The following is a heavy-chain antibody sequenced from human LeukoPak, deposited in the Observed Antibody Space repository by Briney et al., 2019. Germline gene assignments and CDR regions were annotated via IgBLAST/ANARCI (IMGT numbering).Heavy chain of an antibody. V-gene: IGHV3-23*01. Sequence: GGSLRLSCAASGFTFSSYAMSWVRQAPGKGLEWVSFISGSGGSTHYADSVKGRFTISRDNSKNTLYLQMNSLRAEDTAVYYCARDEVRDSVITPSFNFDYWGQGTLVTVSS. J-gene: IGHJ4*02. D-gene: IGHD3-22*01. CDR1: GFTFSSYA. CDR3: ARDEVRDSVITPSFNFDY. CDR2: ISGSGGST.